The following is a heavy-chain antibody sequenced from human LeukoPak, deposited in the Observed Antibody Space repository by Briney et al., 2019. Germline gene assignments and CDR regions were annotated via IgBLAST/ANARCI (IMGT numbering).Heavy chain of an antibody. CDR2: INHSGST. J-gene: IGHJ5*02. V-gene: IGHV4-34*01. D-gene: IGHD2-21*01. Sequence: SETLALTCAVNGGSFSGYYWSWIPQPPGKRLEWIGEINHSGSTNYNPSLKSRVTISVDTSKNQFSLKLSSVTAADTAVYYCARGHIVQGTRWFDPWGQGTLVTVSS. CDR1: GGSFSGYY. CDR3: ARGHIVQGTRWFDP.